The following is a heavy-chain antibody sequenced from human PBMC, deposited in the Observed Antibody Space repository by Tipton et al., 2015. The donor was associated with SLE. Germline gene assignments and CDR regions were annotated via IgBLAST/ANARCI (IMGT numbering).Heavy chain of an antibody. CDR2: ISDTGNT. V-gene: IGHV4-59*01. CDR1: GGSIRRYY. Sequence: TLSLTCIVSGGSIRRYYWSWIRQPPGKGLEWIGYISDTGNTKYNPSLSSRVTISVDTSNNQFSLNLTSVTAADMAVYYCARVEGAYDQFYLDYWGQGTLVAVSS. CDR3: ARVEGAYDQFYLDY. D-gene: IGHD3-22*01. J-gene: IGHJ4*02.